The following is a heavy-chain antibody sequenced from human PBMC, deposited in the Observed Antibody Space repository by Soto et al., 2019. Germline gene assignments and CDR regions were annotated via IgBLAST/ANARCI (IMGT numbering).Heavy chain of an antibody. Sequence: QVQLQESGPGLVKPSQTLSLTCTVSGGSITSSGYYWSWIRQHPGEGLEWIGFTSNSGSTSYNPSLQIRVTISVDTSSNQFPLNLTSVTAADTDVDYCARGGGSTKVDYWGQGTLVTVSP. J-gene: IGHJ4*02. D-gene: IGHD2-2*01. CDR3: ARGGGSTKVDY. CDR2: TSNSGST. CDR1: GGSITSSGYY. V-gene: IGHV4-31*03.